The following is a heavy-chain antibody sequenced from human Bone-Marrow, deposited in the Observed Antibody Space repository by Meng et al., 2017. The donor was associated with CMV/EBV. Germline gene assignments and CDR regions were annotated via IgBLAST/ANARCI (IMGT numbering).Heavy chain of an antibody. D-gene: IGHD3-10*01. CDR3: ARVHATTWWFGNHDAFDI. J-gene: IGHJ3*02. Sequence: ASVKVSCKASGYTFTSYDINWVRQATGQGLEWMGWMNPNSGNTGYAQKFQGRVTMTRNTSISTAYMALSSLRSEDTAVYYCARVHATTWWFGNHDAFDIWGQGTMVTVSS. CDR2: MNPNSGNT. V-gene: IGHV1-8*01. CDR1: GYTFTSYD.